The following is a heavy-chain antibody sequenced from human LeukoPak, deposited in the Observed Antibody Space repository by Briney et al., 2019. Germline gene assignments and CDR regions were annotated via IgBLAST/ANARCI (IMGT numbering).Heavy chain of an antibody. D-gene: IGHD6-13*01. V-gene: IGHV3-30*04. Sequence: GGSLRPSCAASGFTFSSYAMHWVRQAPGKGLEWVAVISYDGSNKYYADSVKGRFTISRDNSKNTLYLQMNSLRAEDTAVYYCARGLSSLNEIDYWGQGTLVTVSS. CDR1: GFTFSSYA. CDR3: ARGLSSLNEIDY. CDR2: ISYDGSNK. J-gene: IGHJ4*02.